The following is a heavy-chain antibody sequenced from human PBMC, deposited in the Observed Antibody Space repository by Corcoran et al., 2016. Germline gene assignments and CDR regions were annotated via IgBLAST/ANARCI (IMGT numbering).Heavy chain of an antibody. CDR1: GFTFSSYW. Sequence: EVNLVESGGGLVQPGGSLRLSCVASGFTFSSYWMTWVRQAPGKGLEWVANLKEDGSDKNYVDSVKGRFTISRDNAQNSVYLQMNSRRAEDTAVYYCARRTIYGAIDYWGQGTLVTVSS. CDR3: ARRTIYGAIDY. J-gene: IGHJ4*02. V-gene: IGHV3-7*01. D-gene: IGHD3-10*01. CDR2: LKEDGSDK.